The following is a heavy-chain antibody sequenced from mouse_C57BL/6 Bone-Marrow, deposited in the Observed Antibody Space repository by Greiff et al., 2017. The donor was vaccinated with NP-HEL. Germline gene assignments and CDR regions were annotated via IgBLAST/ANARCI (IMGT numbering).Heavy chain of an antibody. V-gene: IGHV5-17*01. CDR2: ISSGSSTI. CDR3: ARRNWAWFAY. CDR1: GFTFSDYG. Sequence: EVKVEESGGGLVKPGGSLKLSCAASGFTFSDYGMHWVRQAPEKGLEWVAYISSGSSTIYYADTVKGRFTISRDNAKNTLFLQMTSLRSEDTAMYYCARRNWAWFAYWGQGTLVTVSA. D-gene: IGHD4-1*01. J-gene: IGHJ3*01.